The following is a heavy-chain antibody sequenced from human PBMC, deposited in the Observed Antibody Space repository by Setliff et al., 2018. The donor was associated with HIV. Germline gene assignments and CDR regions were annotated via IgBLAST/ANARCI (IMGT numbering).Heavy chain of an antibody. Sequence: ASVKVSCKASAGTVSTYGISWVRQAPGQGLEWMGRITPIFGAPNYAQRFQGRVTITADKSTSTVYMELSSLTSADTAVYYCARGRGYDYVWGSYRLNWFDPWGQGTLVTVSS. J-gene: IGHJ5*02. D-gene: IGHD3-16*02. V-gene: IGHV1-69*06. CDR3: ARGRGYDYVWGSYRLNWFDP. CDR2: ITPIFGAP. CDR1: AGTVSTYG.